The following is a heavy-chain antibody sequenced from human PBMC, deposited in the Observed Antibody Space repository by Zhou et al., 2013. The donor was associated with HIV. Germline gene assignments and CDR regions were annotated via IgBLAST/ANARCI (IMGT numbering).Heavy chain of an antibody. Sequence: QVQLVQSGAEVKKPGSSVKVSCKASGGTFRSYAISWVRQAPGLGLEWMGGIIPIFGTPIYAQKFLGRVTIIAEESTSTAYMEVSGLRSEDTAVYYCARVRGIEGSGWYYDYWGQGTWSPSPQ. D-gene: IGHD6-19*01. V-gene: IGHV1-69*12. CDR1: GGTFRSYA. CDR2: IIPIFGTP. J-gene: IGHJ4*02. CDR3: ARVRGIEGSGWYYDY.